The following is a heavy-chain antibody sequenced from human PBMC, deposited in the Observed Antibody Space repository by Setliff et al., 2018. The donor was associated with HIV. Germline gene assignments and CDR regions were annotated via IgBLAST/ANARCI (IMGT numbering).Heavy chain of an antibody. Sequence: GGSLRLSCAASGFTFGSYWMSWVRQAPGQGLEWVSTSSWYGRDIYYADSVRGRFTFSRDNAKKSLHLQMNSLKLEDTAIYFCVKDASVSATNFYYFDVWGKGTTVTVSS. V-gene: IGHV3-9*01. CDR2: SSWYGRDI. CDR1: GFTFGSYW. J-gene: IGHJ6*03. CDR3: VKDASVSATNFYYFDV.